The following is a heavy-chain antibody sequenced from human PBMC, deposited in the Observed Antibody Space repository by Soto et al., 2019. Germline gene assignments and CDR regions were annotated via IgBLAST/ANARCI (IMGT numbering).Heavy chain of an antibody. CDR3: KIAARPEIDY. Sequence: SETLSLTCAVYGGSFSGYYWSWIRQPPGKGLEWIGEINHSGSTNYNPSLKSRVTISVDTSKNQFSLKLSSVTAADTAVYYCKIAARPEIDYWGQGTLVTVSS. CDR1: GGSFSGYY. V-gene: IGHV4-34*01. D-gene: IGHD6-6*01. J-gene: IGHJ4*02. CDR2: INHSGST.